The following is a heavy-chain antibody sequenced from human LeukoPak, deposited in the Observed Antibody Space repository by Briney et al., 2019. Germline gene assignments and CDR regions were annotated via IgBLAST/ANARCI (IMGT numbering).Heavy chain of an antibody. J-gene: IGHJ4*02. D-gene: IGHD3-9*01. CDR2: IYHSGST. V-gene: IGHV4-30-2*02. CDR3: ARRPRNDILTGTPFDY. CDR1: GGSISSGGYS. Sequence: SQTLSLTCAVSGGSISSGGYSWSWIRQPPGKGLEWIGYIYHSGSTYYNPSLKSRVTISVDTSKNQFSLKLRSVTAADTAVYYCARRPRNDILTGTPFDYWGQGILVTVSS.